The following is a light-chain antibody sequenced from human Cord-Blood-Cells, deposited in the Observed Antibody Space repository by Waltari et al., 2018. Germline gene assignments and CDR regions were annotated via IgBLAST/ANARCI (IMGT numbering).Light chain of an antibody. CDR3: QQYYSTPRT. CDR2: CAS. CDR1: QSVLYSSNNKNY. V-gene: IGKV4-1*01. J-gene: IGKJ1*01. Sequence: DIVMTQSPDSLAVSLGERATINCKSSQSVLYSSNNKNYIAWYQQKPGQPPKLLIYCASTRESGVPGRFRGRGSWTEFTLHINRLQAADGAVYYCQQYYSTPRTFGQGTKVEIK.